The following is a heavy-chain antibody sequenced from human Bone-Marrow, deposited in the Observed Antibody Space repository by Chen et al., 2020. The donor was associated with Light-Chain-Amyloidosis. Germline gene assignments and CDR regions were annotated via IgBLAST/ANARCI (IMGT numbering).Heavy chain of an antibody. V-gene: IGHV3-74*01. D-gene: IGHD5-12*01. Sequence: DVQLLESGGGLVQPGGSLRLSCAASGFTFRTSWMHWVRQAPGKGLVWVSRINPDGTRVDYADSVRGRFTISRDDAKSTVYLQMNSLRAEDTAVYYCSREFTGYDYYWGQGTLVTVSS. CDR1: GFTFRTSW. CDR3: SREFTGYDYY. J-gene: IGHJ4*02. CDR2: INPDGTRV.